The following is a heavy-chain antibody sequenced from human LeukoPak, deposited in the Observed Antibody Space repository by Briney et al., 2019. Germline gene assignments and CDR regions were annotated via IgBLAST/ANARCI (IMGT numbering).Heavy chain of an antibody. CDR2: ISYDGSNK. D-gene: IGHD3-22*01. J-gene: IGHJ4*02. Sequence: RSLRLSCAASGFTFSSYAMHWVRQAPGKGLEWVAVISYDGSNKYYADSVKGRFTISRDNSKNTLYLQMNSLRAEDTAVYYCARAGHRTYYDGIDYWGQGTLVTVSS. V-gene: IGHV3-30-3*01. CDR3: ARAGHRTYYDGIDY. CDR1: GFTFSSYA.